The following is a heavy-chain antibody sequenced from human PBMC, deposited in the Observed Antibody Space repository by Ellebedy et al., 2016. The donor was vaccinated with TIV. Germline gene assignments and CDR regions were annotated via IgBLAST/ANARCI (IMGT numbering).Heavy chain of an antibody. D-gene: IGHD6-6*01. CDR3: ARGPVRSDYDY. V-gene: IGHV3-30*03. CDR2: ISKDGSQQ. J-gene: IGHJ4*02. CDR1: GFTFTSYC. Sequence: GESLKISCAASGFTFTSYCMHWVRQAPGKGLEWLAVISKDGSQQFQADSVKGRFTISRDKAKNSLYLQMDSLRADDTAVYYCARGPVRSDYDYWGQGTLVTVSS.